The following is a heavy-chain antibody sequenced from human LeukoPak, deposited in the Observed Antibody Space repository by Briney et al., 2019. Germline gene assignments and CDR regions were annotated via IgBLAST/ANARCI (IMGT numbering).Heavy chain of an antibody. CDR2: ISGSGGST. CDR3: ARQITGTGSYYFDY. Sequence: PGGSLRLSCAASGFTFSSYAMSWVRQAPGKGLEWVSAISGSGGSTYYADSVKGRFTISRDNSKNTLYLQMNSLRAEDTAVYYCARQITGTGSYYFDYWGQGTLVTVSS. J-gene: IGHJ4*02. V-gene: IGHV3-23*01. CDR1: GFTFSSYA. D-gene: IGHD1-20*01.